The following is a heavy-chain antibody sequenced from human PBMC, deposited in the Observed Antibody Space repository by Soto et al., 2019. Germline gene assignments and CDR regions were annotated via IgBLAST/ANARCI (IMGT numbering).Heavy chain of an antibody. V-gene: IGHV1-69*13. CDR1: GCTFSSYA. J-gene: IGHJ6*02. D-gene: IGHD3-10*01. CDR3: ARTRYKNYGSGSHYYYYYGMDV. Sequence: SVNVSCKASGCTFSSYAISWVRQAHGQGVEWMGGIIPIFGTANYAQKFQGRVTITADESTSTAYMELSSLRSEDTAVYYCARTRYKNYGSGSHYYYYYGMDVWGQGTTFTVSS. CDR2: IIPIFGTA.